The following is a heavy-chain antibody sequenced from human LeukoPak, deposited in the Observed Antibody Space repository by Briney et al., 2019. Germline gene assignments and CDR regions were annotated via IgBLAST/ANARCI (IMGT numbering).Heavy chain of an antibody. V-gene: IGHV3-23*01. D-gene: IGHD2-15*01. CDR2: IFGSGGSA. J-gene: IGHJ4*02. CDR3: AKTTTGYSSCLSPAWPIDN. CDR1: GFTFGSYA. Sequence: GGSLRLSCAASGFTFGSYAMYWVRQAPGKGLEWVSGIFGSGGSAHYADSVKGRFTISRDNSKNTVYLQMNSPRVEDTAIYCCAKTTTGYSSCLSPAWPIDNWGQEALVTVSP.